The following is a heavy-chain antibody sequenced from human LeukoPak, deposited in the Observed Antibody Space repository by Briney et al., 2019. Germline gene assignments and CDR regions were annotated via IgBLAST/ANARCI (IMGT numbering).Heavy chain of an antibody. CDR2: ISGSGGST. Sequence: PGGSLRLSCAASGFTFSTYAMSWVRQAPGKGLEWVSVISGSGGSTYYADSVQGRFTLSRDNSKNTLYLQLNSLRVEDTAVYYCAKTGAGYYYMDVWGEGTTVTVSS. J-gene: IGHJ6*03. V-gene: IGHV3-23*01. CDR1: GFTFSTYA. D-gene: IGHD7-27*01. CDR3: AKTGAGYYYMDV.